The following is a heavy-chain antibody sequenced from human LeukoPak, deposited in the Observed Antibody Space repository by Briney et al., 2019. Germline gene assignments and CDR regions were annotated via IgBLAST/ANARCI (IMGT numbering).Heavy chain of an antibody. V-gene: IGHV1-2*02. CDR1: GYTFTGYY. CDR2: INPNSGGT. CDR3: ARGPLGGSYSYYYYYYMDV. J-gene: IGHJ6*03. D-gene: IGHD1-26*01. Sequence: ASVKVSCKASGYTFTGYYMHWVRQAPGQGLEWMGWINPNSGGTNYAQKFQGRVTMTRDTSISTAYMGLSRLRSDDTAVYYCARGPLGGSYSYYYYYYMDVWGKGTTVTVSS.